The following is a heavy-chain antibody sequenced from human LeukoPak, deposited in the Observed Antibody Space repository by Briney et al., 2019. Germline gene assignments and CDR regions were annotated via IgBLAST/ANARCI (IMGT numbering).Heavy chain of an antibody. CDR3: AKDPGDYYYMDV. V-gene: IGHV3-30*02. CDR2: TRYDASKK. CDR1: GITFSSHG. Sequence: GGSLRLSCAASGITFSSHGMHWVRQAPGKGLEWVAFTRYDASKKYYVDSVKGRFTISRDNSQNTLYLQMNSLTAEDTAMYYCAKDPGDYYYMDVWGKGTTVTVSS. J-gene: IGHJ6*03.